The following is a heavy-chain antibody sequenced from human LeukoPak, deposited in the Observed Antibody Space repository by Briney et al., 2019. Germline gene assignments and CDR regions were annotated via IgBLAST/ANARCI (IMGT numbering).Heavy chain of an antibody. V-gene: IGHV3-30*02. D-gene: IGHD2-8*02. Sequence: VGSLRLSCGASGVTFSGSAMYWVRQGPGKGLEWVAYIAHQGNNKYYADSVKGRFTISRDNSKGRLYLQMNSLRADETAVYYCAKDGSWSCTDWGQGTLVRVSS. CDR2: IAHQGNNK. J-gene: IGHJ4*02. CDR1: GVTFSGSA. CDR3: AKDGSWSCTD.